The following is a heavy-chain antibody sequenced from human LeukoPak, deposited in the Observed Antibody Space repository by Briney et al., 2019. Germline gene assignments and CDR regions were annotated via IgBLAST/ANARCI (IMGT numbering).Heavy chain of an antibody. CDR2: ISGSGITT. J-gene: IGHJ3*02. CDR3: AKVLNYYGAFDI. Sequence: GGSLRLSCAASGFIYSSYAMSWVRQAPGKGLEWVSGISGSGITTYYANSVKGRLTISKDNSKNTLFLQMNNLRVEDTALYYCAKVLNYYGAFDIWGQGTMVTVSS. V-gene: IGHV3-23*01. D-gene: IGHD3-10*01. CDR1: GFIYSSYA.